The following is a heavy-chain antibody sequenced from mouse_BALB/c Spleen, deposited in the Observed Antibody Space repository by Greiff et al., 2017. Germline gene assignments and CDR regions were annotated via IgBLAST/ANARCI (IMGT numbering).Heavy chain of an antibody. V-gene: IGHV5-6-3*01. CDR1: GFTFSSYG. CDR3: ARDRGTYTY. D-gene: IGHD3-1*01. Sequence: EVMLVESGGGLVQPGGSLKLSCAASGFTFSSYGMSWVRQTPDKRLELVATINSNGGSTYYPDSVKGRFTISRDNAKNTLYLQMSSLKSEDTAMYYCARDRGTYTYWGQGTLVTVSA. CDR2: INSNGGST. J-gene: IGHJ3*01.